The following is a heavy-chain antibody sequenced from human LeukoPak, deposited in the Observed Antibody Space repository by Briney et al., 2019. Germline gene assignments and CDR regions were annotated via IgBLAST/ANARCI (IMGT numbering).Heavy chain of an antibody. CDR1: GFTFSSYG. CDR3: AKLSGSNYYWFDP. CDR2: ISYDGSNK. D-gene: IGHD4/OR15-4a*01. V-gene: IGHV3-30*18. J-gene: IGHJ5*02. Sequence: RTGGSLRLSCAASGFTFSSYGMHWVRQAPGKGLEWVAVISYDGSNKYYADSVKGRFTISGDNSKNTLYLQMNSLRAEDTAVYYCAKLSGSNYYWFDPWGQGTLVTVSS.